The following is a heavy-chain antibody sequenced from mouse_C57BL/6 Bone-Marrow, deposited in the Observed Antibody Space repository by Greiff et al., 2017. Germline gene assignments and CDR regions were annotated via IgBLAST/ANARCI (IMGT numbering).Heavy chain of an antibody. Sequence: VQLHQSGAELVRPGASVTLSCTSSGSTFTDYEMHWVKPTPVHVLEWIGSIDPETGCTAYNQKFKGKAILTADNSSSTAYMQPPSLTSEDSAVYYCTSAVWQVAMDYWGQGTAVTVSS. CDR1: GSTFTDYE. CDR2: IDPETGCT. V-gene: IGHV1-15*01. J-gene: IGHJ4*01. D-gene: IGHD2-10*02. CDR3: TSAVWQVAMDY.